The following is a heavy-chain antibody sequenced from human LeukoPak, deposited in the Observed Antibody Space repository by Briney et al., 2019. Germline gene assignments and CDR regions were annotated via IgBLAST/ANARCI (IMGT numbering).Heavy chain of an antibody. CDR1: GFTFSSFS. CDR3: ARVRGPTFGSSYLDV. Sequence: GGSLRLSCAAAGFTFSSFSMHWVRQAQGKGLEWLSYISDRTANIIYYADSVKGRFTTSRDNAKDSLHLQMNSLRAEDTAVYFCARVRGPTFGSSYLDVWGKGTTVTVSS. D-gene: IGHD3-10*01. V-gene: IGHV3-48*04. CDR2: ISDRTANII. J-gene: IGHJ6*03.